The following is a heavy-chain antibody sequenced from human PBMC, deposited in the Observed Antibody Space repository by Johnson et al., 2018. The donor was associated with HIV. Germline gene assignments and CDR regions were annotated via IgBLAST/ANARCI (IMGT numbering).Heavy chain of an antibody. V-gene: IGHV3-30-3*01. D-gene: IGHD6-6*01. CDR3: ARDRGAGSSGAFDI. CDR1: VFTFSSYA. J-gene: IGHJ3*02. CDR2: ISYDGSNK. Sequence: QVYLVESGGGVVQPGRSLRLSCAASVFTFSSYAMHWVRQAPGKGLEWVAVISYDGSNKYYADSVKGRFTISRDNSKNTLYLQMNSLRAEDTAVYYCARDRGAGSSGAFDIWGQGTMVTVSS.